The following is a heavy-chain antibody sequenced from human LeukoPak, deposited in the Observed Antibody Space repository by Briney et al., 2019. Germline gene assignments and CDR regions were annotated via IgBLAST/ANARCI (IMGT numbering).Heavy chain of an antibody. D-gene: IGHD3-10*01. CDR2: INPNSGGT. J-gene: IGHJ4*02. CDR1: GYTSTGYY. CDR3: AREEADYGAGSDY. Sequence: GASVKVSCKASGYTSTGYYMHWVRQAPGQGLEWMGWINPNSGGTNYAQKFQGRVTMTRDTSISTAYMELSRLRSDDTAVYYCAREEADYGAGSDYWGQGTLVTVSS. V-gene: IGHV1-2*02.